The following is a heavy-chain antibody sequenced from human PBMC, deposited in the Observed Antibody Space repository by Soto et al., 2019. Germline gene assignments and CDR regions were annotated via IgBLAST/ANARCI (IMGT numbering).Heavy chain of an antibody. J-gene: IGHJ5*02. CDR1: GGTFSSYT. CDR3: AAVAGTDGWFDP. Sequence: QVQLVQSGAEVKKPGSSVKVSCKASGGTFSSYTISWVRQAPGQGLEWMGRIIPILGIANYAQKFQGRVTIXAXXSTSTAYMELSSLRSEDTAVYYCAAVAGTDGWFDPWGQGTLVTVSS. D-gene: IGHD6-19*01. CDR2: IIPILGIA. V-gene: IGHV1-69*02.